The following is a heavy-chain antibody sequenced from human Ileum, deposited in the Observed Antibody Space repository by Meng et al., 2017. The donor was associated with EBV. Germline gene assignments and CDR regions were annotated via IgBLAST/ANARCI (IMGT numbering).Heavy chain of an antibody. CDR1: GGSISSSNYY. CDR2: IYNSGST. CDR3: ARGQKGYFDL. Sequence: QVTLPQPDPGLVKPSPHLSLTCNVAGGSISSSNYYWSWIRQPPGKGLEWSGHIYNSGSTYYNPSLKSRITISVDTSKNQFSLKLSSVTAADTAVYYCARGQKGYFDLWGRGTLVTVSS. J-gene: IGHJ2*01. V-gene: IGHV4-30-4*01.